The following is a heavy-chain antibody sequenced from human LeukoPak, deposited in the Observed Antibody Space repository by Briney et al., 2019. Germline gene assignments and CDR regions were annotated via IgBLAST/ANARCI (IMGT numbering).Heavy chain of an antibody. CDR3: ARDKAAGPYYFDY. CDR1: GYTFTSYG. J-gene: IGHJ4*02. V-gene: IGHV1-18*01. D-gene: IGHD6-13*01. Sequence: ASVKVSFKASGYTFTSYGVSWVRQAPGQGLKWMGWISAYNGNTNSAQKFQGRVTMTTDTSTSTAYMELRSLRSDDTALYYCARDKAAGPYYFDYWGQGTLVTVSS. CDR2: ISAYNGNT.